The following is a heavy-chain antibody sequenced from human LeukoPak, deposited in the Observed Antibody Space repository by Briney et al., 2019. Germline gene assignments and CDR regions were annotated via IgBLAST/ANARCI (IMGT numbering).Heavy chain of an antibody. Sequence: GGSLRLSCAASGFTFSSYAMSWVRQAPGKGLEWVSAISGSGGSTYYADSVRGRFTISRDNSKNTLYLQMNSLRAEDTAVYYCAKDPNPYGDYFDYWGQGTLVTVSS. D-gene: IGHD4-17*01. CDR2: ISGSGGST. V-gene: IGHV3-23*01. CDR3: AKDPNPYGDYFDY. CDR1: GFTFSSYA. J-gene: IGHJ4*02.